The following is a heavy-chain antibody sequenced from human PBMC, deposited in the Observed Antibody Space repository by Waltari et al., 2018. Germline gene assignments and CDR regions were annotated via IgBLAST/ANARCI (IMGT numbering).Heavy chain of an antibody. V-gene: IGHV1-69*08. CDR3: ARETGSGSAKHHYYMDV. D-gene: IGHD3-10*01. Sequence: QVQLVQSGAEVKKPGSSVKVSCKASGGTFSSYTISWVRQAPGQGLEWMGRIIPILGIANYAQKFQGRVTITADKSTSTAYMELSSLRSEDTAVYYCARETGSGSAKHHYYMDVWGKGTTVTVSS. CDR2: IIPILGIA. J-gene: IGHJ6*03. CDR1: GGTFSSYT.